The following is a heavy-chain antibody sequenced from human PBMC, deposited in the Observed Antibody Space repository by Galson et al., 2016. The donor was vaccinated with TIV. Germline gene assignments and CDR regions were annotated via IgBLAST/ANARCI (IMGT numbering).Heavy chain of an antibody. CDR1: GYTFSNYW. CDR2: IYPGDSDT. J-gene: IGHJ6*03. CDR3: SRSPADPQYSYYYIDV. Sequence: QSGAEVKKPGESLKISCKGSGYTFSNYWIGWVRQMPGKGLEWLGIIYPGDSDTRYSPSFPGQITISADKSISTAYLQWTALRASDTAMYYCSRSPADPQYSYYYIDVWGKGTTVTASS. V-gene: IGHV5-51*03.